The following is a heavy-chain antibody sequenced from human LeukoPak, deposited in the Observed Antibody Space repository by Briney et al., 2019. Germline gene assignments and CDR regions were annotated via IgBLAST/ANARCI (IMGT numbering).Heavy chain of an antibody. J-gene: IGHJ4*02. CDR1: GFTFSSYA. CDR2: ISYDGSNK. D-gene: IGHD4-23*01. Sequence: GSPLRLSCAASGFTFSSYAMHWVRQAPGKGLEWVAVISYDGSNKYYADSVKGRFTISRDNSKNTLYLQMNSLRAEDTAVYYCASLNGNLFDYWGQGTLVTVSS. V-gene: IGHV3-30-3*01. CDR3: ASLNGNLFDY.